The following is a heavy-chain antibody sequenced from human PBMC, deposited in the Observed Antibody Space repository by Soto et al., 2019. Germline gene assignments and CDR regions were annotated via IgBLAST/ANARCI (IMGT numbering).Heavy chain of an antibody. Sequence: GGSLSLSCVASGFTFSNYVMRWVRQAPGKGLEWVSAISSSGGTTYYPDSVKGRFTVSRDNSKNTLYLQMNSLRAEDTAVYYCAKGQEGRYFPFDSWGQGTLVTVSS. CDR3: AKGQEGRYFPFDS. J-gene: IGHJ4*02. D-gene: IGHD3-9*01. CDR1: GFTFSNYV. CDR2: ISSSGGTT. V-gene: IGHV3-23*01.